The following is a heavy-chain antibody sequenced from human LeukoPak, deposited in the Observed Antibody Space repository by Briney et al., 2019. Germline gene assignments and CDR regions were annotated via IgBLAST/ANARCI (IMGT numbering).Heavy chain of an antibody. V-gene: IGHV3-49*04. CDR2: IRSKAYGGTT. CDR1: GFTFGDYA. J-gene: IGHJ3*02. Sequence: PGGSLRLSCTASGFTFGDYAMSWVRQAPGKGLEWVGFIRSKAYGGTTEYAASVKGRFTISRDDSKSIAYLQMNSLKTEDTAVYYCTRARGGSPNAFDIWGQGTMVTVSS. D-gene: IGHD1-26*01. CDR3: TRARGGSPNAFDI.